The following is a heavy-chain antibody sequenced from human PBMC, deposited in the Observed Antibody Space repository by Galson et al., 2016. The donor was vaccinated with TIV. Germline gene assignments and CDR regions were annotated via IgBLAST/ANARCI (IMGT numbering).Heavy chain of an antibody. CDR1: GGSISNGDYY. J-gene: IGHJ6*02. D-gene: IGHD3-10*01. CDR2: VYYSGAT. Sequence: LSLTCSVFGGSISNGDYYWTWIRQPPGKGLEWIGYVYYSGATNYNPSLKRRVTLSVDRSTNQFSLRLNSVTAADTAVYSCARCRGDYYYGIDVWDQGTTVTVSS. V-gene: IGHV4-30-4*08. CDR3: ARCRGDYYYGIDV.